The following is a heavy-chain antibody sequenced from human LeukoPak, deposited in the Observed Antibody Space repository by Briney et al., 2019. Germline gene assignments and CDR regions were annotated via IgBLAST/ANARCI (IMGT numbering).Heavy chain of an antibody. V-gene: IGHV3-30*18. D-gene: IGHD2-15*01. J-gene: IGHJ4*02. CDR2: ISYDGNNR. Sequence: GGSLRLSCAASGFTFSDHYMDWVRQAPGKGLEWVAVISYDGNNRYYADSVKGRFTISRDNSKNTLFLQMNSLRAEDTAVYYCAKDWSPYCSGGSCQGYFDCWGQGTLVTVSS. CDR1: GFTFSDHY. CDR3: AKDWSPYCSGGSCQGYFDC.